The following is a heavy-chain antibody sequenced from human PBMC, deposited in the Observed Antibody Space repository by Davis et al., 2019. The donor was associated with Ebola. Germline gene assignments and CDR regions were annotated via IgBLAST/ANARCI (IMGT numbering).Heavy chain of an antibody. D-gene: IGHD3-22*01. Sequence: GESLKISCAASGFTFSGSAMHWVRQASGKGLEWVGRIRSKANSYATAYVASVKGRFTISRDDSKNTAYLQMNSLKTEDTAVYYCTTTYYYDISGTLVADYWGQGTLVTVSS. CDR2: IRSKANSYAT. J-gene: IGHJ4*02. V-gene: IGHV3-73*01. CDR1: GFTFSGSA. CDR3: TTTYYYDISGTLVADY.